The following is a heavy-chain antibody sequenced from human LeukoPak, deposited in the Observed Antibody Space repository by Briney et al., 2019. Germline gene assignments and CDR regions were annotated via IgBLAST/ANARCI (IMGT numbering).Heavy chain of an antibody. J-gene: IGHJ3*01. V-gene: IGHV1-2*02. D-gene: IGHD1-14*01. Sequence: ASVKVSCKASGYTFTDYYIDWLRQAPGQGLEWMGWINSNSGGTQYAQKFQGRVTVTRDMSITTAYMELTRMTSDDTAVYYCAREIPSTIDGYDVWGQGTVVTVS. CDR2: INSNSGGT. CDR3: AREIPSTIDGYDV. CDR1: GYTFTDYY.